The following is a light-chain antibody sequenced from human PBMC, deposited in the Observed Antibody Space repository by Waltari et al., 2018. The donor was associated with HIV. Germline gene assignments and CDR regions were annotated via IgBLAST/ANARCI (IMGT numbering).Light chain of an antibody. CDR2: EVT. CDR3: SSYGDSLKVL. CDR1: SSDIGAYDF. J-gene: IGLJ2*01. Sequence: QSALTQPPSASGSLGQSVTISCTGSSSDIGAYDFVSWFQQHPHSAPKLLLYEVTRRPATVSDRFSGSLSGHTAFLTFAGLQPDDEATYFCSSYGDSLKVLFGGGTNVTVL. V-gene: IGLV2-8*01.